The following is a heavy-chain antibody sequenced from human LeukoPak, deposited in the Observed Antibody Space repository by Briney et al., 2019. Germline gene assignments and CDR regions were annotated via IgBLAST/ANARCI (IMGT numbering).Heavy chain of an antibody. CDR3: ARDLCSSTSCDEDYYYYYGMDV. Sequence: PGGSLRLSCAASGFTFSSYSMSWVRQAPGKGLEWVSSISSSSSDIYYADSVRGRFTISRDNAKNSLYLQMNRLRAEDTAVYYCARDLCSSTSCDEDYYYYYGMDVWGQGTTVTVSS. V-gene: IGHV3-21*01. D-gene: IGHD2-2*01. J-gene: IGHJ6*01. CDR2: ISSSSSDI. CDR1: GFTFSSYS.